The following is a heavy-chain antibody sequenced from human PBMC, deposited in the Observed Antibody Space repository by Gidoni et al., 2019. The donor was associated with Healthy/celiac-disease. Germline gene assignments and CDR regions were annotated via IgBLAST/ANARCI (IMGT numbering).Heavy chain of an antibody. D-gene: IGHD1-20*01. Sequence: EVQLVESGGGLVQPGGSLRLSCAASGFTFSSYWMHWVRQAPGKGLVWVSRINRDGSSTSYADSVKGRFTISRDNAKNTLYLQMNSLRAEDTAVYYCARDLTGTVWFDPWGQGTLVTVSS. V-gene: IGHV3-74*01. CDR3: ARDLTGTVWFDP. CDR1: GFTFSSYW. CDR2: INRDGSST. J-gene: IGHJ5*02.